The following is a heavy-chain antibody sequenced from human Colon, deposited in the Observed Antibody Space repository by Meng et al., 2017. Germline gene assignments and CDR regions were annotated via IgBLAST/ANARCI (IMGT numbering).Heavy chain of an antibody. CDR2: IIPMSEIT. D-gene: IGHD2-15*01. J-gene: IGHJ4*02. CDR1: GDTFSNYA. CDR3: ARDCSGGSCYSY. V-gene: IGHV1-69*10. Sequence: SVKVSCKTSGDTFSNYAISWVLQAPGQGLEWMGGIIPMSEITNYAQKFQDRVTILADKSTNTAYMELNSLTSEDTAVYYCARDCSGGSCYSYWGQGTLVTVSS.